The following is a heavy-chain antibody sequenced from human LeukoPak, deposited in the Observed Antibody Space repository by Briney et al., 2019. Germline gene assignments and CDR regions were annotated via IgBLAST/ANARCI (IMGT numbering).Heavy chain of an antibody. D-gene: IGHD3-10*01. V-gene: IGHV4-34*01. J-gene: IGHJ6*02. CDR1: GGSFSGYY. CDR2: INHSGST. CDR3: ARGARLWFGELLQPRYYYGMDV. Sequence: SETLSLTCAVYGGSFSGYYWSWIRQPPGKGLEWIGEINHSGSTNYNPSLKSRVTISVDTSKNQFSLKLSSVTAAATAVYYCARGARLWFGELLQPRYYYGMDVWGQGTTVTVSS.